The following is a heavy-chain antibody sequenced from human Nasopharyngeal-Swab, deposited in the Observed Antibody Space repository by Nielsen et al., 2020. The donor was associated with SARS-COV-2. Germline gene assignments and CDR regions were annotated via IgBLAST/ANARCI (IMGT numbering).Heavy chain of an antibody. D-gene: IGHD3-22*01. CDR3: ARAYYDSSGYYYYYYYYYMDV. Sequence: SETLSLTCTVSGGSISSSSYYWGWIRPPPGKGLEWFGSIYYSGSTYYNPSLKSRVTISVDTSKNQFSLKLSSVTAADTAVYYCARAYYDSSGYYYYYYYYYMDVWGKGTTVTVSS. CDR1: GGSISSSSYY. J-gene: IGHJ6*03. CDR2: IYYSGST. V-gene: IGHV4-39*07.